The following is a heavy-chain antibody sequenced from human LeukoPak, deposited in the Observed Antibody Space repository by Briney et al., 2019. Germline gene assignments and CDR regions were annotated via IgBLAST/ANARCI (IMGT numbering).Heavy chain of an antibody. D-gene: IGHD3-22*01. CDR3: ARDEYYYDSSGLFDY. CDR2: ISSSSSYT. Sequence: GGSLRLSCAASGFTFSDYYMSWIRQAPGKGLEWVSYISSSSSYTNYADSVKGRFTISRDNSKNSLYLQMNSLRAEDTAVYYCARDEYYYDSSGLFDYWGQGTLVTVSS. V-gene: IGHV3-11*05. J-gene: IGHJ4*02. CDR1: GFTFSDYY.